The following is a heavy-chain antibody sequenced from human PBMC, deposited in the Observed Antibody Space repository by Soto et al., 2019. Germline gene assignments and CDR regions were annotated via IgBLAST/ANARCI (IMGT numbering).Heavy chain of an antibody. CDR1: GFTFSNYG. J-gene: IGHJ4*02. Sequence: QVQLVESGGGVVQPGRSLRLSCAASGFTFSNYGMHWVRQAPGKGLEWVAFISYDGSSKYYAGSVKGRFAISRDTSKKQLHQHMGCVRAEDTALDYGAKGLYGVKSGYLELWGQGNLVTGFS. D-gene: IGHD4-17*01. CDR2: ISYDGSSK. CDR3: AKGLYGVKSGYLEL. V-gene: IGHV3-30*18.